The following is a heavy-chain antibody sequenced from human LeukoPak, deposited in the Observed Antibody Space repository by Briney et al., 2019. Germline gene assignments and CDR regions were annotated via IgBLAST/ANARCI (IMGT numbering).Heavy chain of an antibody. Sequence: SETLSLTCAVSGYSISSGYYWGWIRQPPGKGLEWIGSIYHSGSTYYNPSLKSRVTISVDTSKNQFSLKLSSVTAADTAVYYCARQGCSSTSCHFGIWGQGTMVTVSS. V-gene: IGHV4-38-2*01. CDR2: IYHSGST. CDR3: ARQGCSSTSCHFGI. J-gene: IGHJ3*02. CDR1: GYSISSGYY. D-gene: IGHD2-2*01.